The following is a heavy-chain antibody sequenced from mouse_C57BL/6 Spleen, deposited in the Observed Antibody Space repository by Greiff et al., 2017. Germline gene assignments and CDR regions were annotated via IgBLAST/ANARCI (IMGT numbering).Heavy chain of an antibody. J-gene: IGHJ3*01. D-gene: IGHD1-1*01. CDR1: GYTFTSYW. Sequence: VQLQQPGAELVKPGASVKLSCKASGYTFTSYWMHWVKQRPGRGLAWIGRIDPTSGGTNYNQKFKGKATLTVDKPSSTAYMQLSSLTSEDSAVYYCARSNPPSTRVVHDWFAYWGQGTLVTVSA. V-gene: IGHV1-72*01. CDR2: IDPTSGGT. CDR3: ARSNPPSTRVVHDWFAY.